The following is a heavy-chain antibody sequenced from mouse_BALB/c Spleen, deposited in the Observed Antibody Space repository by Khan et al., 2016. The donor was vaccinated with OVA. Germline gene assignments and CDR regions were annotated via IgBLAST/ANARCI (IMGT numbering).Heavy chain of an antibody. CDR1: GYTFTRYY. D-gene: IGHD1-1*01. CDR2: INPSNGGT. J-gene: IGHJ1*01. V-gene: IGHV1-53*01. CDR3: TRKEYYGRSQRYFDV. Sequence: SGTELVKPGASVKLSCKTSGYTFTRYYMYWVKQRPGQGLEWIGEINPSNGGTNFNEKFKSKATLTVDKLSSTAYMQLSSLTSEDSAVYYCTRKEYYGRSQRYFDVWGGGTTVTVSS.